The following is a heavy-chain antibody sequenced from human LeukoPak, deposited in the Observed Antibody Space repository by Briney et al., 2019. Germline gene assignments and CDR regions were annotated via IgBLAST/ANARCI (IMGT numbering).Heavy chain of an antibody. CDR1: CGSITSSGYY. CDR2: IYSSGTT. J-gene: IGHJ4*02. CDR3: VPNMPGTIDH. V-gene: IGHV4-39*01. D-gene: IGHD1-7*01. Sequence: SETLSLTCIVSCGSITSSGYYWGWIRQPPGKGLECVGNIYSSGTTYYNPSLNSRVTISIASSKSQFSLRLSSVTAADTAMYYCVPNMPGTIDHWGQGTLVSVSS.